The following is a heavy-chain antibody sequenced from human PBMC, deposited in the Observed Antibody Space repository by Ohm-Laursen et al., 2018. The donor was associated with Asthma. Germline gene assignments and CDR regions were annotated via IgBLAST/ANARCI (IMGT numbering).Heavy chain of an antibody. CDR3: ATHPGR. V-gene: IGHV3-30*03. J-gene: IGHJ4*02. CDR1: GFTFSSYG. CDR2: ISYDGSNK. Sequence: SSLRLSCSASGFTFSSYGMHWVRQAPGKGLEWVAVISYDGSNKYYADSVKGRFTISRDNSKNTLYLQMNSLRAEDTAVYYCATHPGRWGQGTLVTVSS.